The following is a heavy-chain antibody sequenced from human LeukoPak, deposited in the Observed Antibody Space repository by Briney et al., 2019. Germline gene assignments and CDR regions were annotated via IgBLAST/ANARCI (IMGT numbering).Heavy chain of an antibody. CDR2: ISSSSSTI. Sequence: GGSLRLSCAASGFTFKSYALHWVRQAPGKGLEWVSYISSSSSTIYYADSVKGRFTISRDNAKNTLYLQMNSLRADDTAVYFCARDLLRGVSDYWGQGTLVTVSS. V-gene: IGHV3-48*04. CDR3: ARDLLRGVSDY. D-gene: IGHD3-10*01. CDR1: GFTFKSYA. J-gene: IGHJ4*02.